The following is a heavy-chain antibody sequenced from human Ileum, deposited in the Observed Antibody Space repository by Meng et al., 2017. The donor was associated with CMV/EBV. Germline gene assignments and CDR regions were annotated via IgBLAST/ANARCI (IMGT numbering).Heavy chain of an antibody. Sequence: GGSLRLSCAASGFTFSSYEMNWVRQAPGKGLEWVSYISSTGTTIYYADSVKGRFTVSRDNAKKSLYLQMNSLRAEDMAVYYCARDGPSIAAPDWGQGTLVTVSS. CDR1: GFTFSSYE. CDR3: ARDGPSIAAPD. V-gene: IGHV3-48*03. CDR2: ISSTGTTI. D-gene: IGHD6-6*01. J-gene: IGHJ4*02.